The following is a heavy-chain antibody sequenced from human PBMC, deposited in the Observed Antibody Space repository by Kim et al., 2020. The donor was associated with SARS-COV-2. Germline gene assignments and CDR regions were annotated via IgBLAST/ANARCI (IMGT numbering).Heavy chain of an antibody. CDR3: ARDGYRQSLHFGY. Sequence: YAESVKGRFTIPRDKAQNSPYLQMNSLRAEDTAVYYWARDGYRQSLHFGYWGQGTLVTVSS. D-gene: IGHD5-12*01. J-gene: IGHJ4*02. V-gene: IGHV3-48*03.